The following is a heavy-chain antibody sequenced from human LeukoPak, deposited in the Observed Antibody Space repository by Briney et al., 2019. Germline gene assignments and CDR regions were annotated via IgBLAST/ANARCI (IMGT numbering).Heavy chain of an antibody. CDR1: GGSISSYY. V-gene: IGHV4-59*01. J-gene: IGHJ4*02. D-gene: IGHD4-23*01. Sequence: PSETLSLTCTVSGGSISSYYWSWIRQHPGKGLEWIGYIYYSGSTNYNPSLKSRVTISVDTSKNQFSLKLSSVTAADTAVYYCARETRIYGGNPIDYWGQGTLVTVSS. CDR3: ARETRIYGGNPIDY. CDR2: IYYSGST.